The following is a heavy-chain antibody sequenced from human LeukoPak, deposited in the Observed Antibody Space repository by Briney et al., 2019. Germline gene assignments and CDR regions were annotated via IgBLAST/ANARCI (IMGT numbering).Heavy chain of an antibody. CDR1: GLTLCSYA. CDR3: ARAPATACSGVYCYPFDH. Sequence: GGSLRLSCAASGLTLCSYATRWVRHAPGGGRGWGTATIRSDAGTYYAESVRGRVTISRDNSKNTLFLQMNSLRAEGAAVYYCARAPATACSGVYCYPFDHGGRGTLVTVSS. D-gene: IGHD2-15*01. J-gene: IGHJ4*02. V-gene: IGHV3-23*01. CDR2: TIRSDAGT.